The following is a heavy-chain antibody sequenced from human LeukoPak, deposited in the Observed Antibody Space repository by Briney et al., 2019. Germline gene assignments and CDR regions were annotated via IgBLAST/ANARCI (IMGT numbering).Heavy chain of an antibody. Sequence: GGSLRLSCAASGFTVSSNYMSWVRQAPGKGLEWVSVIYSGGSTYYADSVKGRFTISRDNSKNTLYLQMNSLRADDTAVYYCSRDPHYYYGMDVWGQGTTVTVSS. CDR3: SRDPHYYYGMDV. CDR2: IYSGGST. J-gene: IGHJ6*02. CDR1: GFTVSSNY. V-gene: IGHV3-53*01.